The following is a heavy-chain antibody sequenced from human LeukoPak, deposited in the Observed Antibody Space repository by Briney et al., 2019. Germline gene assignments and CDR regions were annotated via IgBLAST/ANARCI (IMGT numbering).Heavy chain of an antibody. Sequence: PGGSLRLSCAASGFTFGSYSMNWVRQAPGKGLEWVSSISSSSSYIYYADSVKGRFTISRDNAKNSLYLQMNSLRAEDTAVYYCARDQTTVVTPQWFDPWGQGTLVTVSP. D-gene: IGHD4-23*01. J-gene: IGHJ5*02. CDR1: GFTFGSYS. CDR2: ISSSSSYI. CDR3: ARDQTTVVTPQWFDP. V-gene: IGHV3-21*01.